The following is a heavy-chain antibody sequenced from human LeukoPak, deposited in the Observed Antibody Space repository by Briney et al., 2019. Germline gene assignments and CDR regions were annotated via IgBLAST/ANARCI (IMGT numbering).Heavy chain of an antibody. V-gene: IGHV1-69*13. D-gene: IGHD3-16*01. CDR2: IIPIFGTA. J-gene: IGHJ6*04. Sequence: GASVKVSCKASGGTFSSCAISWVRQAPGQGLEWMGGIIPIFGTANYAQKFQGRVTITADESTSTAYMELSSLRSEDTAVYYCARDLGEPYYYYGMDVWGKGTTVTVSS. CDR1: GGTFSSCA. CDR3: ARDLGEPYYYYGMDV.